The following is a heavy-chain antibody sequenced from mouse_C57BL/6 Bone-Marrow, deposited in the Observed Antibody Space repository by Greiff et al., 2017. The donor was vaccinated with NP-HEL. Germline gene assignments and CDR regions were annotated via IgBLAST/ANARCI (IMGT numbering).Heavy chain of an antibody. CDR1: GYTFTSYG. CDR2: IYPGSGST. CDR3: ARHPLLLGFDY. J-gene: IGHJ2*01. V-gene: IGHV1-58*01. D-gene: IGHD1-1*01. Sequence: VQLKESGAELVRPGSSVKMSCKTSGYTFTSYGINWVKQRPGQGLEWIGDIYPGSGSTNYNEKFKSKATLTVDTSSSTAYMQLSSLTSEDSAVYYCARHPLLLGFDYWGQGTTLTVSS.